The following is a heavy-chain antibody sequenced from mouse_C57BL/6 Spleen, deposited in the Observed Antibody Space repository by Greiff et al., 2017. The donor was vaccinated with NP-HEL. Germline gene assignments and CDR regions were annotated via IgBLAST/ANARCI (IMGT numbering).Heavy chain of an antibody. CDR1: GYAFSSSW. D-gene: IGHD4-1*01. CDR2: IYPGDGDT. Sequence: VKLQESGPELVKPGASVKISCKASGYAFSSSWMNWVKQRPGKGLEWIGRIYPGDGDTNYNGKFKGKATLTADKSSSTAYMQLSSLTSEDSAVYFCARERQTNWDGGYFDYWGQGTTLTVSS. J-gene: IGHJ2*01. CDR3: ARERQTNWDGGYFDY. V-gene: IGHV1-82*01.